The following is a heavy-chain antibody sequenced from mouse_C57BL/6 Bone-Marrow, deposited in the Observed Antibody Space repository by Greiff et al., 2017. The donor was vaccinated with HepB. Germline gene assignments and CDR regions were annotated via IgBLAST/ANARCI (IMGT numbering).Heavy chain of an antibody. CDR2: INPSTGGT. Sequence: EVQLQQSGPELVKPGASVKISCKASGYSFTGYYMNWVKQSPEKSLEWIGEINPSTGGTTYNQKFKAKATLTVDKSSSTAYMQLKSLTSEDSAVYYCARFTTVVGEFDYWGQGTTLTVSS. CDR3: ARFTTVVGEFDY. D-gene: IGHD1-1*01. J-gene: IGHJ2*01. V-gene: IGHV1-42*01. CDR1: GYSFTGYY.